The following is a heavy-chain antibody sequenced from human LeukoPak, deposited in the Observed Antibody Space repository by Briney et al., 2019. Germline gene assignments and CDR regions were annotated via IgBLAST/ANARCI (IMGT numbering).Heavy chain of an antibody. Sequence: SETLSLTCTVSGGSISSSSYYWGWIRQPPGKGLEWIGSIYYSGSTYYNPSLKSRVTISVDTSKNQFSLKLSSVTAADTAVYYCATGVHGIAAAGDYYFDYWGQGTLVSVSS. CDR1: GGSISSSSYY. CDR2: IYYSGST. J-gene: IGHJ4*02. D-gene: IGHD6-13*01. CDR3: ATGVHGIAAAGDYYFDY. V-gene: IGHV4-39*07.